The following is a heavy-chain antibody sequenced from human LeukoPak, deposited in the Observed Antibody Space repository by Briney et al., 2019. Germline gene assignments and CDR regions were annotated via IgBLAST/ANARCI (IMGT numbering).Heavy chain of an antibody. Sequence: SETLSLTCTVSGGSISNSGHYWVWIRQPPGKGLEWIGTITNTGGTYSNPSLKSRVTISIDASKTQISLKLTSVTAADTAVFYCARKTPGTSVDVWGQGAPVTVSS. CDR2: ITNTGGT. CDR3: ARKTPGTSVDV. V-gene: IGHV4-39*01. J-gene: IGHJ6*02. D-gene: IGHD3-10*01. CDR1: GGSISNSGHY.